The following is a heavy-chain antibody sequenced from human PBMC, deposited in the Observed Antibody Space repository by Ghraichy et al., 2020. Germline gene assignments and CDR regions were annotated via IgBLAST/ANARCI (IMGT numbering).Heavy chain of an antibody. CDR1: GGSISSYY. CDR2: IYYSGST. V-gene: IGHV4-59*01. D-gene: IGHD6-13*01. CDR3: ARTSAAAGTSWFDP. Sequence: SETLSLTCGVSGGSISSYYWSWIRQPPGKGLEWIGYIYYSGSTIYNPSLKSRVTISVDTSKNQFSLRLSSVTAADTAMYFCARTSAAAGTSWFDPWGQGTLVTVSS. J-gene: IGHJ5*02.